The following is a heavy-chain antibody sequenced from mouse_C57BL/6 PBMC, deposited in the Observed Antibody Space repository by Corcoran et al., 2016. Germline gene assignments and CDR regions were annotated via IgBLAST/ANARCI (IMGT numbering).Heavy chain of an antibody. CDR2: IFPGSGST. D-gene: IGHD2-5*01. CDR1: GYTFTDYY. Sequence: QVQLQQSGPELVKPGASVKISCKASGYTFTDYYINWVKQRPGQGLEWIGWIFPGSGSTYYNEKFKGKATLTVDKSSSTAYILLSSLTSEDSAVYFCARGRYSNYEMYFDVWGTGTTVTVSS. V-gene: IGHV1-75*01. CDR3: ARGRYSNYEMYFDV. J-gene: IGHJ1*03.